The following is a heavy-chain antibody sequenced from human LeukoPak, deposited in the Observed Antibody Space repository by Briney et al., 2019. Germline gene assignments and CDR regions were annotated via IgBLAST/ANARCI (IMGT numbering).Heavy chain of an antibody. D-gene: IGHD5-12*01. CDR1: GFTFSSYG. CDR2: ISYDGSNK. V-gene: IGHV3-30*18. J-gene: IGHJ4*02. Sequence: GGSLRLSCAASGFTFSSYGMHWVRQAPGKGLEWAAVISYDGSNKYYADSVKGRFTISRDNSKNTLYLQMNSLRAEDTAVYYCAKSGYGFSMSVPFDYWGQGTLVTVSS. CDR3: AKSGYGFSMSVPFDY.